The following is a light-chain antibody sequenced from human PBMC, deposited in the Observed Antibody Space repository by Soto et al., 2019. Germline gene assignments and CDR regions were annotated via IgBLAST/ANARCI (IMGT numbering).Light chain of an antibody. V-gene: IGKV3-11*01. CDR2: AAS. J-gene: IGKJ5*01. CDR1: QSVSSN. CDR3: QQRSNWPPIT. Sequence: EIMLTQSPGTLSVSPGERATLSCRASQSVSSNLAWYQQKPGRAPRLLIYAASTRATGVPARFSGSGSGTDFTLTISSLEPEDFAVYYCQQRSNWPPITFGQGTRLEI.